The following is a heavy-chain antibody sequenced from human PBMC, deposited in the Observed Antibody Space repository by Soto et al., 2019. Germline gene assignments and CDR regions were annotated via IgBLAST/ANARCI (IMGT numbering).Heavy chain of an antibody. CDR2: ISGSGTRT. J-gene: IGHJ4*02. Sequence: PGGSLRLSCAASGLTFSSYAMSWVRQAPGKGLKWVSSISGSGTRTFYADSVKGRFTISRDNSKNTLYVQLNSLRAEDTAVYYCAKSESLQLAPNFDYWGQGTLVTVSS. V-gene: IGHV3-23*01. D-gene: IGHD6-6*01. CDR1: GLTFSSYA. CDR3: AKSESLQLAPNFDY.